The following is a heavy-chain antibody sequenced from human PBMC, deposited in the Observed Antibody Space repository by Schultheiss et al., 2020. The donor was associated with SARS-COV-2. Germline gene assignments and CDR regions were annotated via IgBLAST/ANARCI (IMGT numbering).Heavy chain of an antibody. CDR3: ARDTKY. CDR2: ISSSSSTI. J-gene: IGHJ1*01. V-gene: IGHV3-48*01. Sequence: GGSLRLSCAASGFTFSSYWMHWVRQAPGKGLEWVSYISSSSSTIYYADSVKGRFTISRDDSKNTVHLQMNSLRPEDTATYYCARDTKYWGQGTLVTVSS. D-gene: IGHD2-2*01. CDR1: GFTFSSYW.